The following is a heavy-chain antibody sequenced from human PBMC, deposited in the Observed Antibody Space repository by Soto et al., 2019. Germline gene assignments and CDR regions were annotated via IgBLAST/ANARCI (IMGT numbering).Heavy chain of an antibody. V-gene: IGHV1-3*01. D-gene: IGHD6-19*01. CDR2: INAGNGNT. J-gene: IGHJ4*02. CDR1: GYTFTSYA. Sequence: GASVKVSCKASGYTFTSYAMHWVRQAPGQRLEWMGWINAGNGNTKYSQKFQGRVTITRDTSASTAYMELSSLRSEDTAVYYCARDAGVSGSGGWWVYWGQGTLVTVSS. CDR3: ARDAGVSGSGGWWVY.